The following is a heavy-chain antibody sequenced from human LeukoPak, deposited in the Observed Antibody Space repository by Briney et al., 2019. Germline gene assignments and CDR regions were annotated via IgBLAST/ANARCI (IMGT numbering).Heavy chain of an antibody. J-gene: IGHJ4*02. V-gene: IGHV4-31*03. CDR2: IYYSGGT. Sequence: SQTLSLTCSVSGDSISGGGYYCSWIRQHPGKGLEWIGYIYYSGGTYYSPSLKSRITISVDTSKNQFSLKLTSVTAADTAFYYCARTPVIAVAGTGIYFDSWGQGTLVTVSS. CDR3: ARTPVIAVAGTGIYFDS. D-gene: IGHD6-19*01. CDR1: GDSISGGGYY.